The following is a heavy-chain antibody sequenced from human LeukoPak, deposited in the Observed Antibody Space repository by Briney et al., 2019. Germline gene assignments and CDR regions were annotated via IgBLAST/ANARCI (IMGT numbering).Heavy chain of an antibody. V-gene: IGHV4-59*12. Sequence: PSETLSLTCTVSGDSFSYFYWSWIRQPPGKGLEWIGYIYNSGSTNYNPSLKSRVTISLDTSKNQFSLKLSSVTAADTAVYYCARRRHNYGSGTTQPYNWFDPWGQGTLVTVSS. CDR2: IYNSGST. CDR1: GDSFSYFY. J-gene: IGHJ5*02. D-gene: IGHD3-10*01. CDR3: ARRRHNYGSGTTQPYNWFDP.